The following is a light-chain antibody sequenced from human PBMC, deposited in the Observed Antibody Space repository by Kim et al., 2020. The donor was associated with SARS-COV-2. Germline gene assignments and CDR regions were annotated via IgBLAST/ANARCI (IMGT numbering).Light chain of an antibody. CDR3: QKYNSAPLT. J-gene: IGKJ4*01. Sequence: DIQMTQSPSSLSASVGDRVTITCRASQGLGTYLAWYQQKPGKVPRVLIYGASTLQSGVPSRFSGSGSGTDFTLIISNLQPEDVGTYYCQKYNSAPLTFGGGTKVDIK. CDR1: QGLGTY. CDR2: GAS. V-gene: IGKV1-27*01.